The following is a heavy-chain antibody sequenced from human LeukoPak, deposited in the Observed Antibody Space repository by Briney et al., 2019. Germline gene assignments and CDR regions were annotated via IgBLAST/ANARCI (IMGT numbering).Heavy chain of an antibody. CDR3: AKVPYENYYYMDV. Sequence: PGGSLRLSCAASGFTFSSYAMSWVRQAPGKGLEWVSAISGSGGSTYYADSVKGRFTISRDNSKNTLYMQMNSLRAEDTAVYYCAKVPYENYYYMDVWGKGTTVTVSS. CDR1: GFTFSSYA. J-gene: IGHJ6*03. CDR2: ISGSGGST. V-gene: IGHV3-23*01. D-gene: IGHD3-22*01.